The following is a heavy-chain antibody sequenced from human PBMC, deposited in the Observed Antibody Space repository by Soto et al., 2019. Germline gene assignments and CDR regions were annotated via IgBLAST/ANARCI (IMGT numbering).Heavy chain of an antibody. J-gene: IGHJ4*02. D-gene: IGHD6-19*01. V-gene: IGHV3-7*01. CDR1: GFTLSSYW. CDR2: INEDGSEK. CDR3: ARGGWGFDY. Sequence: GSLRLSCAASGFTLSSYWMSWVRQAPGKGLEWVASINEDGSEKYSVDSVKGRFTSSRDNARKSLYLQMNSLRAEDTAVYYCARGGWGFDYWGQGTQVTVSS.